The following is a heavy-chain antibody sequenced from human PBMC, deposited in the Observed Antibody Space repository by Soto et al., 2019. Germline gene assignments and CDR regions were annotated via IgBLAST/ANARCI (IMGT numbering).Heavy chain of an antibody. CDR3: ARAIVGAPSWFAP. CDR1: GGTFSSYA. V-gene: IGHV1-69*13. J-gene: IGHJ5*02. Sequence: SVKVSCKASGGTFSSYAISWVRQAPGQGLEWMGGIIPIFGTANYAQKFQGRVTITADESTSTAYMELSSLRSEDTAVYYCARAIVGAPSWFAPWGKGPLVTVSS. D-gene: IGHD1-26*01. CDR2: IIPIFGTA.